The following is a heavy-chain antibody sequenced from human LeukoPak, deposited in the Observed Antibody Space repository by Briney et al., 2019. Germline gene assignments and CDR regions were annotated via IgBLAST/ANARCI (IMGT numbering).Heavy chain of an antibody. J-gene: IGHJ6*02. Sequence: PGRSLRLSCAASGFTFSSYGMHWVRQAPGKGLEWVAVIWYDGSNKYYADSVKGRFTISRDNSKNTLYLQMNRLRAEDTAVYYCARDRIPTYCYGMDVWGQGTTVTVSS. CDR3: ARDRIPTYCYGMDV. CDR1: GFTFSSYG. V-gene: IGHV3-33*01. CDR2: IWYDGSNK.